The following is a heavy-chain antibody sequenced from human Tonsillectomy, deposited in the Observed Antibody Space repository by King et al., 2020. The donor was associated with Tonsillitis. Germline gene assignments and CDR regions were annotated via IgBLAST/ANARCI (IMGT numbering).Heavy chain of an antibody. CDR1: GGSFSDYY. CDR3: ASRLRYFDWSFDP. V-gene: IGHV4-34*01. D-gene: IGHD3-9*01. J-gene: IGHJ5*02. Sequence: QLQQWGAGLLKPSETLSLTCAVYGGSFSDYYWSWLRQPPGKGLEWIGEINHSGSTNYNPSLKSRVTISVDTSKNQFSLKLNSVTAADTAVYYCASRLRYFDWSFDPWGQGTLVTVSS. CDR2: INHSGST.